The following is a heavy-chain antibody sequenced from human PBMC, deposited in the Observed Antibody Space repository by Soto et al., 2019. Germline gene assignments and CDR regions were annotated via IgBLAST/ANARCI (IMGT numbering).Heavy chain of an antibody. CDR2: IYLSGDT. D-gene: IGHD4-17*01. CDR3: ARDSHALLRWLPHGSGGPREADLDY. Sequence: QVQLQESGPGLVKPSQTLSLTCTVSGGSISSGDHYWSWIRQPPGKGLEWIGYIYLSGDTYYNPSLKSRVTMSVDTPKNQFSLRLSSVTAADTAVYYCARDSHALLRWLPHGSGGPREADLDYWGQGTLVTVSS. J-gene: IGHJ4*02. V-gene: IGHV4-30-4*01. CDR1: GGSISSGDHY.